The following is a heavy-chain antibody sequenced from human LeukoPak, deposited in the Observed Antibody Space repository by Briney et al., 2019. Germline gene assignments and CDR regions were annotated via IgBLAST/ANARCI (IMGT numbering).Heavy chain of an antibody. CDR1: GGSISSYY. CDR3: ARDLTGDYPDY. CDR2: IYYSGST. J-gene: IGHJ4*02. V-gene: IGHV4-59*01. Sequence: SETLSLTCTVSGGSISSYYWSWIRQPPGKGLEWIGYIYYSGSTNYNPSLKSRVTISVDTSKNQFSLKLSSVTAADTAVYYCARDLTGDYPDYWGQGTLVTVSP. D-gene: IGHD4-17*01.